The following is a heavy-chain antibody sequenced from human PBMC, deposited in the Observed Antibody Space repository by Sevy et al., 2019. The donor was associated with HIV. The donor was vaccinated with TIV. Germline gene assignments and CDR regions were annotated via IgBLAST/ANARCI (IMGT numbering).Heavy chain of an antibody. CDR2: ISAYNGNT. CDR1: GYTFTSYG. V-gene: IGHV1-18*01. CDR3: ARDQISNYCSSTSCQRPDY. Sequence: ASVKVSCKASGYTFTSYGIGWVRQAPGQGLEWMGWISAYNGNTNYAQKLQGRVTMTTDTSTSTAYMELRSLRSDDTAVYYCARDQISNYCSSTSCQRPDYWGQGTLVTVSS. D-gene: IGHD2-2*01. J-gene: IGHJ4*02.